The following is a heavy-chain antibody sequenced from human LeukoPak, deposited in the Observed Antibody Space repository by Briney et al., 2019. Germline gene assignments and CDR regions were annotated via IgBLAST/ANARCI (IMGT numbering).Heavy chain of an antibody. CDR1: GFTFSSYW. CDR2: INQDGSVK. Sequence: GGSLRLSCAVSGFTFSSYWMIWFRQAPGKGLEWVAHINQDGSVKNYVDSVKGRFTISRDNANNFLYLQMNSLRAEDTAVYYCAKDKNWNVCDYWGRGTLVTVSS. D-gene: IGHD1-1*01. J-gene: IGHJ4*02. V-gene: IGHV3-7*01. CDR3: AKDKNWNVCDY.